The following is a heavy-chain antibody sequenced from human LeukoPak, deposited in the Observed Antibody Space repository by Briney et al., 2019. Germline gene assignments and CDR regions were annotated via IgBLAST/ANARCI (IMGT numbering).Heavy chain of an antibody. J-gene: IGHJ4*02. CDR2: INHSGST. V-gene: IGHV4-34*01. Sequence: SETLSLTCAVYGGSFSGYYWSWIRQPPGKGLEWIGEINHSGSTNYNPSLKSRVTISVDTSKNQFSLKLSSVTAADTAVYYCARADSSSSGFDYWGQGTLVTVSS. D-gene: IGHD6-6*01. CDR3: ARADSSSSGFDY. CDR1: GGSFSGYY.